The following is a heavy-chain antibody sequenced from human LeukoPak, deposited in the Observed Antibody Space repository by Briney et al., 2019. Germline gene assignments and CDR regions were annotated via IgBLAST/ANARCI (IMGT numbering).Heavy chain of an antibody. CDR3: ARGYSGYVN. J-gene: IGHJ4*02. V-gene: IGHV3-7*01. D-gene: IGHD5-12*01. CDR2: IKQDGSDK. Sequence: SCKVSGYTLTELSMHWVRQAPGKGLEWVANIKQDGSDKHYVDSLKGRFTISRDNDKNSLYLQMNSLRAEDTAVYFCARGYSGYVNWGQGTLVTVSS. CDR1: GYTLTELS.